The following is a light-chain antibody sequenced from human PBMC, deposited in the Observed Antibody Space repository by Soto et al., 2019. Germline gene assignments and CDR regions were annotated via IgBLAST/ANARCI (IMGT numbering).Light chain of an antibody. V-gene: IGKV1-17*02. CDR1: QGIGND. CDR2: AAS. CDR3: LRHNSYPRT. J-gene: IGKJ1*01. Sequence: DLQMTQSPSSLSASVGDRVTITCRASQGIGNDLGWYQQRPGKAPNRLIYAASTLQSGVPSRFSGSGSGTEFTLTISNLQPEDFTTYYCLRHNSYPRTFGQGTKVEIK.